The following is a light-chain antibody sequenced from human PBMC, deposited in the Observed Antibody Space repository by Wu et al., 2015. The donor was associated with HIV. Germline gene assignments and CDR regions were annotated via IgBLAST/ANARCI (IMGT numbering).Light chain of an antibody. V-gene: IGKV3-20*01. CDR1: QSISANY. CDR2: GVS. Sequence: EIVLTQSPATLPLPPGERATLSCRASQSISANYVAWYQLKSGQAPRLLIFGVSNRAAGVPPRFSGSGSGTDFTLTISRLEPEDFAVYYCQQYDNSPPWTFGQGTRVE. J-gene: IGKJ1*01. CDR3: QQYDNSPPWT.